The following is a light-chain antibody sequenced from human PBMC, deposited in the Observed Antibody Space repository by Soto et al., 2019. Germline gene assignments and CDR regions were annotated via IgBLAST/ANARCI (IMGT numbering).Light chain of an antibody. Sequence: DIQVTQSPSKLYASVGDRVTITCRASQSFSSWLAWYQQKPGKAPKLLIYKAFNLPSGVSSRVSGNGSGTEFSLTISSLQPEDVATYYCQKYNSAPGTFGQGTKVDI. CDR3: QKYNSAPGT. V-gene: IGKV1-5*03. CDR1: QSFSSW. CDR2: KAF. J-gene: IGKJ1*01.